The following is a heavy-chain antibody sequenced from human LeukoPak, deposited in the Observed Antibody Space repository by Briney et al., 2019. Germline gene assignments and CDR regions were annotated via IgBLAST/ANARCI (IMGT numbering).Heavy chain of an antibody. D-gene: IGHD3-9*01. CDR3: ARGGVLTGLLAGGQFDY. CDR1: GFTFSSYS. Sequence: PGGSLRLSCAASGFTFSSYSMNWVRQAPGKGLEWVSSISSSSSYIYYADSVKGRFTISRDNAKNSLYLQMNSLRAEDMAVYYCARGGVLTGLLAGGQFDYWGQGTLVTVSS. CDR2: ISSSSSYI. V-gene: IGHV3-21*01. J-gene: IGHJ4*02.